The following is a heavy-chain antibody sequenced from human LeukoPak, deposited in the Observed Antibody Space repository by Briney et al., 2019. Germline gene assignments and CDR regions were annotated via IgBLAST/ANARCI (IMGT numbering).Heavy chain of an antibody. CDR1: GFSFTTHW. CDR2: IEADAKSE. D-gene: IGHD6-25*01. Sequence: VGSLRLSCAASGFSFTTHWMSWVRQAPGKGLEWVANIEADAKSEYYVDSVKGRFTISRDNAKNSLFLQMNNLRAEDTAAYYCAKDWRGGHTFDQWGHGTLVTVSS. J-gene: IGHJ4*01. V-gene: IGHV3-7*01. CDR3: AKDWRGGHTFDQ.